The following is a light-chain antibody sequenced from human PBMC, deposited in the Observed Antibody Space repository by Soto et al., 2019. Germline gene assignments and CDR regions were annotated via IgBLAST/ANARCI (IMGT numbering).Light chain of an antibody. CDR3: HQYDSSPLT. Sequence: EIVLTQSPGTLSLSPGERATLSCRASQSVSSSYLAWYQQKPGQAPRLLIYGESSRATGIPDRFSGSGAGTDFTLTISRLEPDDFAVDYCHQYDSSPLTFGGGTKVEIK. J-gene: IGKJ4*02. CDR2: GES. V-gene: IGKV3-20*01. CDR1: QSVSSSY.